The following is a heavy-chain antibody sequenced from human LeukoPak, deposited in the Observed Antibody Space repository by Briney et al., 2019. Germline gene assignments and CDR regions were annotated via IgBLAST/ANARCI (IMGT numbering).Heavy chain of an antibody. CDR1: GCTFSSYA. Sequence: SVKVSCKASGCTFSSYAISWVRQAPGQGLEWMGGIIPIFGTANYAQKFQGRVTITADKSTSTAYMELSSLRSEDTAVYYCASSSWGLYYYYYYMDVWGKGTTVTVSS. CDR3: ASSSWGLYYYYYYMDV. D-gene: IGHD6-13*01. J-gene: IGHJ6*03. CDR2: IIPIFGTA. V-gene: IGHV1-69*06.